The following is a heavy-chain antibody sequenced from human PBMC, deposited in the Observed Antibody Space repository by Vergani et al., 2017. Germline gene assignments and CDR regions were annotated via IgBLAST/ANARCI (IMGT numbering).Heavy chain of an antibody. D-gene: IGHD1-14*01. V-gene: IGHV3-30*18. Sequence: VQLVESGGGVVQPGRSLRLSCAASGFTFSSYGMHWVRQAPGKGLEWVAVISYDGSNKYYADSVKGRFTISRDNSKNTLYLQMNSLRAEDTAVYYCAKDPETGDYYYYYMDVWGKGTTVTVSS. CDR2: ISYDGSNK. CDR3: AKDPETGDYYYYYMDV. J-gene: IGHJ6*03. CDR1: GFTFSSYG.